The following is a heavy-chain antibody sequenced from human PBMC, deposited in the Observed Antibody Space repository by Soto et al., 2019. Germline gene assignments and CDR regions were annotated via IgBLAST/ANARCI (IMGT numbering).Heavy chain of an antibody. CDR2: IIPIPDIT. V-gene: IGHV1-69*08. Sequence: QVQLVQSGAEVRKPGSSVKVSCNAPGGSFSTYIISWGRQAPGQGLEWVGRIIPIPDITNYAQKFQGRVTVTADRSTSTAYMELSSLKPEDTAVYYCTRDRITTRGDAFDLWGQGTMVTVSS. J-gene: IGHJ3*01. CDR1: GGSFSTYI. D-gene: IGHD3-3*01. CDR3: TRDRITTRGDAFDL.